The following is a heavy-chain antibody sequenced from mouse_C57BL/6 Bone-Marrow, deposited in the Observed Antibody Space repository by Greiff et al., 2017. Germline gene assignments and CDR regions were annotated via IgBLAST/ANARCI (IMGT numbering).Heavy chain of an antibody. CDR2: IWTGGGT. J-gene: IGHJ2*01. V-gene: IGHV2-9-1*01. D-gene: IGHD3-2*02. Sequence: VKLMESGPGLVAPSQSLSITCTVSGFSLTSYAISWVRPPPGTGLDWLGVIWTGGGTNYNSALKSRLSISKDNSKSQVFLKMNSLQTDDTARNYCARGDSSCYFDYWGRGTTLTVSS. CDR1: GFSLTSYA. CDR3: ARGDSSCYFDY.